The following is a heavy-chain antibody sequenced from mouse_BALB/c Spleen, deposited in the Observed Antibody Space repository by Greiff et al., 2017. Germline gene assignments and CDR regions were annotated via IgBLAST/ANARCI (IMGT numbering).Heavy chain of an antibody. J-gene: IGHJ3*01. Sequence: QVQLQQSGAELAKPGASVKMSCKASGYTFTSYWMHWVKQRPGQGLEWIGYINPSTGYTEYNQKFKDKATLTADKSSSTAYMQLSSLTSEDSAVYYCARGDSFTTANRFAYWGQGTLVTVSA. D-gene: IGHD1-2*01. V-gene: IGHV1-7*01. CDR1: GYTFTSYW. CDR2: INPSTGYT. CDR3: ARGDSFTTANRFAY.